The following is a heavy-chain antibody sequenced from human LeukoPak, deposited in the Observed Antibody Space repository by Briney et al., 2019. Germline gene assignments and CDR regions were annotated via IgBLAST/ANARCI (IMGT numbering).Heavy chain of an antibody. V-gene: IGHV4-34*01. CDR3: ARSGFRPQYYYYYYMDV. J-gene: IGHJ6*03. CDR2: INHSGST. CDR1: GGSFSGYY. Sequence: SETLSLTCAVYGGSFSGYYWSWIRQPPGKGLEWIGEINHSGSTNYNPSLKSRVTISVDTSKNQFSLKLSSVTAADTAAYYCARSGFRPQYYYYYYMDVWGKGTTVTVSS. D-gene: IGHD3-22*01.